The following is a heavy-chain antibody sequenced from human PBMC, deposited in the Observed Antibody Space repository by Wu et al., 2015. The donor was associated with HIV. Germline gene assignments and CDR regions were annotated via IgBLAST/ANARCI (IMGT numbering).Heavy chain of an antibody. Sequence: QVQLVRSGAEVKKPGASVKVSCKASGYTFISYGISWVRQAPGQGLEWMGRISAYNGNTNYAQKVQGRVTMTTDTSTRTAYMELRSLRSDDTAMYYCARDLYSSGYFFPDYWGQGTLVTVSS. CDR3: ARDLYSSGYFFPDY. J-gene: IGHJ4*02. V-gene: IGHV1-18*01. CDR1: GYTFISYG. CDR2: ISAYNGNT. D-gene: IGHD3-22*01.